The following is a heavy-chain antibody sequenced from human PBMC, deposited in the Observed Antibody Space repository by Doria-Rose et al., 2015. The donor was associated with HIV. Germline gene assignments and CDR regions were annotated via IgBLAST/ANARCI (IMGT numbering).Heavy chain of an antibody. CDR3: ARIKSSRWYHKYSFDF. CDR2: IFSDDER. CDR1: GVSLSSPGMG. J-gene: IGHJ4*02. Sequence: QITLKESGPVLVKPTETLTLTCTVSGVSLSSPGMGVSWIRQPPGKALEWLANIFSDDERAYKSSLKSRLTITRGTSKCQVVLTMTDMDPVDTATYYCARIKSSRWYHKYSFDFWGQGTLVIVSA. D-gene: IGHD6-13*01. V-gene: IGHV2-26*01.